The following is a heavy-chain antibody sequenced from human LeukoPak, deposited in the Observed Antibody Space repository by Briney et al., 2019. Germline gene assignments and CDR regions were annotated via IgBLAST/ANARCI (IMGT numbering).Heavy chain of an antibody. J-gene: IGHJ4*02. CDR2: IWYDGSTE. Sequence: GGSLRLSCAASGFTASCCGMHWVRQAPGKGLEWVAVIWYDGSTEYYADSVKGRFTISRDNSKNTLYLQMNNLRAEDTAVYYCATDYDSRSFSPCCGGQGTLVTVSS. CDR3: ATDYDSRSFSPCC. CDR1: GFTASCCG. V-gene: IGHV3-33*01. D-gene: IGHD3-22*01.